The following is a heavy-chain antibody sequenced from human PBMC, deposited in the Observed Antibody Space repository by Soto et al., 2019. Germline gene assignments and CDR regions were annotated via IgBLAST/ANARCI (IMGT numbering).Heavy chain of an antibody. V-gene: IGHV4-59*01. CDR1: GGSISPYY. Sequence: QVQLQESGPGLVKPSETLSLTCTVSGGSISPYYWSWIRQPPGKGLEWIGNIHYSGSTDYNPSLKSRVTISIDTSTNQFSLKLTSVTAADTAVYYCAKRGTSSLPFDYWGQGTLVTVYS. CDR3: AKRGTSSLPFDY. D-gene: IGHD2-2*01. J-gene: IGHJ4*02. CDR2: IHYSGST.